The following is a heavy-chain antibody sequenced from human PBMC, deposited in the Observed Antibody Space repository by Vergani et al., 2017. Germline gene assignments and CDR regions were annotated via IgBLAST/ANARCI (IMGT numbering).Heavy chain of an antibody. V-gene: IGHV1-18*01. J-gene: IGHJ4*02. CDR3: ARQSHLDILPCYSPPGY. CDR2: ISAYNGNT. D-gene: IGHD3-9*01. Sequence: QVQLVQSGAEVKKPGASVQVSCKASGYTFTSYGISWVRHAPGQWLEGMGWISAYNGNTNYAQKLQGRVTMTTETSTRTAYMDLRSLRSDDTAVYYCARQSHLDILPCYSPPGYWGQGTLVTVSS. CDR1: GYTFTSYG.